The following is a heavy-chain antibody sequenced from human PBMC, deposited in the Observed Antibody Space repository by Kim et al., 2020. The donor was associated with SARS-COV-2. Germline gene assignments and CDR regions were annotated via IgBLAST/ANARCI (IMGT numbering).Heavy chain of an antibody. CDR3: AREGEWELLRLYYYYYGMDV. Sequence: ASVKVSCKASGYTFTSYAMHWVRQAPGQRLEWMGWINAGNGNTKYSQKFQGRVTITRDTSASTAYMELSSLRSEDTAVYYCAREGEWELLRLYYYYYGMDVCGQGTTVTVSS. CDR1: GYTFTSYA. CDR2: INAGNGNT. V-gene: IGHV1-3*01. J-gene: IGHJ6*02. D-gene: IGHD1-26*01.